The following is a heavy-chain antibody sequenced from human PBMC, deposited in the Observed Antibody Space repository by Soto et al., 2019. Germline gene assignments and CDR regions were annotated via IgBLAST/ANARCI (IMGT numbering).Heavy chain of an antibody. CDR2: ISSSNRTI. D-gene: IGHD2-15*01. CDR3: AREGWPLLQTGMDV. CDR1: GFTFISYS. J-gene: IGHJ6*02. V-gene: IGHV3-48*02. Sequence: GSLRLSCAASGFTFISYSMNWVRQAPGKGLEWVSYISSSNRTINYADSVKGRFIISRDNAKNSLYLQMHSLRDEDTAVYYCAREGWPLLQTGMDVWGQGTTVTVSS.